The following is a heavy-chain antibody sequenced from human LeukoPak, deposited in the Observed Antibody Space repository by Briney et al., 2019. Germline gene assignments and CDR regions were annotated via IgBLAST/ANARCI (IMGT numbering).Heavy chain of an antibody. J-gene: IGHJ5*02. D-gene: IGHD1-26*01. CDR2: ISAYNGNT. Sequence: GASVKVSCKASGYTFTSYGISWVRQAPGQGLEWMGWISAYNGNTNYAQKLQGRVTMTTDTSTSTAYMELRSLRSDDTAVYYCARARASKWELRGFASPWGQGTLVTVSS. CDR3: ARARASKWELRGFASP. V-gene: IGHV1-18*01. CDR1: GYTFTSYG.